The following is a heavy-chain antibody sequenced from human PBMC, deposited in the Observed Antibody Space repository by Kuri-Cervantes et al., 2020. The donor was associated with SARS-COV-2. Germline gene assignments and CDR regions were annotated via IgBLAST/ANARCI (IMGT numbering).Heavy chain of an antibody. CDR1: GFTFSNAW. D-gene: IGHD1-26*01. Sequence: GESLKISCAASGFTFSNAWMNWVRQAPGKGLEWVAVISYDGNRRYYADSVKGRFSISRENSNNTLYLQMNSLSDEDTAVYFCAIAHTGSYYPLDFWGQGILVTVSS. CDR2: ISYDGNRR. V-gene: IGHV3-30*01. CDR3: AIAHTGSYYPLDF. J-gene: IGHJ4*02.